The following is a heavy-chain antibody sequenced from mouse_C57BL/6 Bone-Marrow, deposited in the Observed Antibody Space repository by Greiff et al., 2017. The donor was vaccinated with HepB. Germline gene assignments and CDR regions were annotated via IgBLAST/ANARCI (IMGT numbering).Heavy chain of an antibody. J-gene: IGHJ3*01. CDR2: ISGGGGNT. V-gene: IGHV5-9*01. CDR1: GFTFSSYT. CDR3: ARPDDGYYGGFAY. D-gene: IGHD2-3*01. Sequence: EVMLVESGGGLVKPGGSLKLSCAASGFTFSSYTMSWVRQTPEKRLEWVATISGGGGNTYYPDSVKGRFTISRDNAKNTLYLQMSSLRSEETALYYCARPDDGYYGGFAYWGQGTLVTVSA.